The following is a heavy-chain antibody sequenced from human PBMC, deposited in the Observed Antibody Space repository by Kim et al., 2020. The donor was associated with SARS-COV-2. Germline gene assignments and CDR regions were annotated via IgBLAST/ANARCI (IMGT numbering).Heavy chain of an antibody. CDR3: ARANYYDSSGYPDYFDY. CDR2: IKQDGSEK. J-gene: IGHJ4*02. CDR1: GFTFSSYW. Sequence: GGSLRLSCAASGFTFSSYWMSWVRQAPGKGLEWVANIKQDGSEKYYVDSVKGRFTISRDNAKNSLYLQMNSLRAEDTAVYYCARANYYDSSGYPDYFDYWGQGTLVTVSS. V-gene: IGHV3-7*01. D-gene: IGHD3-22*01.